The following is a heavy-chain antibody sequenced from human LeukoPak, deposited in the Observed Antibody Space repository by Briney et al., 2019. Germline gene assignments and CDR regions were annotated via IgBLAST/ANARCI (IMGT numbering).Heavy chain of an antibody. Sequence: PSETLSLTGSVYGGSFSDYFWSWIRQSPGKGLEWIGEIDDGGNTNYNPSLMSRVIVSMEKSKKQFSLVMRSVAAADTAVYYCARFSRITWGDWGDAFDIWGQGTTVIVSS. D-gene: IGHD2-21*02. CDR1: GGSFSDYF. J-gene: IGHJ3*02. V-gene: IGHV4-34*01. CDR3: ARFSRITWGDWGDAFDI. CDR2: IDDGGNT.